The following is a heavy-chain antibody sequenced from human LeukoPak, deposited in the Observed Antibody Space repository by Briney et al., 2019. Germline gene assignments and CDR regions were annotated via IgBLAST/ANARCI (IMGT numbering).Heavy chain of an antibody. Sequence: GGSLRLSCAASGFTFSSYEMNWVRQAPGKGLEWVSYISSFGSTIYYADSVKGRFTISRDNAKNSLYLQMNSLRAEDTAVYYCARDVCSTSCYYYGMDVWGQGTTVTVSS. V-gene: IGHV3-48*03. CDR3: ARDVCSTSCYYYGMDV. D-gene: IGHD2-2*01. CDR1: GFTFSSYE. J-gene: IGHJ6*02. CDR2: ISSFGSTI.